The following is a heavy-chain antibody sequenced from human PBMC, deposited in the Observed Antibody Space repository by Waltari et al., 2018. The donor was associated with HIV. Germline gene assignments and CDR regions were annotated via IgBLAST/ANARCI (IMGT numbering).Heavy chain of an antibody. J-gene: IGHJ5*02. D-gene: IGHD6-13*01. CDR2: IYYSGST. CDR3: ARAAPWNWFDP. CDR1: GGSISSSSYY. Sequence: QLQLQESGPGLVKPSETLSLTCTVSGGSISSSSYYWGWIRQPPGKGLEWIGSIYYSGSTYYNPSLTSRVTISVDTSKNQFSLKLSSVTAADTAVYYCARAAPWNWFDPWGQGTLVTVSS. V-gene: IGHV4-39*01.